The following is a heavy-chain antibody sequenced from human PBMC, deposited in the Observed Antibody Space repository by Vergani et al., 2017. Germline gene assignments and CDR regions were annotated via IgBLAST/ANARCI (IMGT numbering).Heavy chain of an antibody. CDR3: ARTGVSSWYYGYYYGMDV. CDR2: MNPNSGNT. J-gene: IGHJ6*02. Sequence: QVQLVQSGAEMKKPGSSVKVSCKASGGTFSSYDINWVRQATGQGLEWTGWMNPNSGNTGYAQKFQGRVTRTRNTSRSTAYMELSSLRSDDTAVYYCARTGVSSWYYGYYYGMDVWGQGTTVTVSS. CDR1: GGTFSSYD. V-gene: IGHV1-8*02. D-gene: IGHD6-13*01.